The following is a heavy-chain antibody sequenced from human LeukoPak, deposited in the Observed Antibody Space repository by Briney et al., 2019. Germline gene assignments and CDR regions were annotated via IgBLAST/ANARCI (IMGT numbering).Heavy chain of an antibody. CDR3: ARELAVAGKGGYDY. J-gene: IGHJ4*02. CDR1: GGSVSSGSYY. CDR2: IYYSGST. V-gene: IGHV4-61*01. Sequence: SETLSLTCTVSGGSVSSGSYYWSWIRQPPGKGLEWIGYIYYSGSTNYNPSLKSRVTISVDTSNNQFSLKLSSVTAADTAVYYCARELAVAGKGGYDYWGQGTLVTVSS. D-gene: IGHD6-19*01.